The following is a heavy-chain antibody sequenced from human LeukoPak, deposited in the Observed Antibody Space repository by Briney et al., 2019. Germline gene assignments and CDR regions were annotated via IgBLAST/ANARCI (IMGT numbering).Heavy chain of an antibody. Sequence: PGRSLRLSCAASGFTFDDYAMQWVRHAPGKGLEWVSGISWNSGTIGYADSVKGRFTISRDNAKNSLYLQMNSLRAEDTALYYCARDSISSSGAFDIWGQGTMVTVFS. CDR3: ARDSISSSGAFDI. J-gene: IGHJ3*02. V-gene: IGHV3-9*01. CDR2: ISWNSGTI. CDR1: GFTFDDYA. D-gene: IGHD3-22*01.